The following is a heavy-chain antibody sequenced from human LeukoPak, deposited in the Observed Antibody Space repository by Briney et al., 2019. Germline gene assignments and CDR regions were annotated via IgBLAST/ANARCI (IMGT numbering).Heavy chain of an antibody. CDR1: GGSFSGYY. CDR2: INHSGST. V-gene: IGHV4-34*01. J-gene: IGHJ4*02. Sequence: SETLSLTCAVYGGSFSGYYWSWIRQPPGKGLEWIGGINHSGSTNYNPSLKSRVTISVDTSKNQFSLKLSSVTAADTAVYYCARKTSLPDYWGQGTLVTVSS. CDR3: ARKTSLPDY.